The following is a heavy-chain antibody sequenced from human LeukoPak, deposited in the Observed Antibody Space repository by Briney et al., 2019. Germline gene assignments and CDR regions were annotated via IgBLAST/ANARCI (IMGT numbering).Heavy chain of an antibody. CDR1: GYTFTSYD. CDR3: ARGRRLGGGNSADFDY. CDR2: MNPNSGNT. Sequence: ASVKVSCKASGYTFTSYDINWVRQATGQGLEWMGWMNPNSGNTGYAQKFQGRVTMTRNTSISTAYMGLSSLRSEDTAVYYCARGRRLGGGNSADFDYWGQGTLVTVSS. J-gene: IGHJ4*02. D-gene: IGHD2-21*02. V-gene: IGHV1-8*01.